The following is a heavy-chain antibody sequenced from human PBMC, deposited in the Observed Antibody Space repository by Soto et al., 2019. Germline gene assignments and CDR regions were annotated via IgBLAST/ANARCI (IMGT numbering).Heavy chain of an antibody. V-gene: IGHV3-48*02. CDR1: GFTFSGYG. D-gene: IGHD2-8*01. CDR3: ARDRDAYWSKCVCSGPYFDY. Sequence: GGSLRLSCAASGFTFSGYGVNWVRLAPGKGLEWVSYICIGSKTKDYADSVKGRFTISRDNATNSLYLQMNSLRDDDAAVYYCARDRDAYWSKCVCSGPYFDYWGRGNLVTVSS. CDR2: ICIGSKTK. J-gene: IGHJ4*02.